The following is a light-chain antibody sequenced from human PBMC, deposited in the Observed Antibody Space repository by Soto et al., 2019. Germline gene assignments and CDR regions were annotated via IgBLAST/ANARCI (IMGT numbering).Light chain of an antibody. Sequence: DIQMTQSPSSLSASVGDRVTITCRASQSISSYLNWYQQKPGKAPKLLIYAASSLQSGVPSRFSGSGSGTDFTLTISSLQPDDFATYYCQQYNSYSRTFGKGTKVEIX. J-gene: IGKJ1*01. CDR1: QSISSY. CDR2: AAS. V-gene: IGKV1-39*01. CDR3: QQYNSYSRT.